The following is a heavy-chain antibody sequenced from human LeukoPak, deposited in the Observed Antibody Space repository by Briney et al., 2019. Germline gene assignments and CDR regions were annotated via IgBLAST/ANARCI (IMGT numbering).Heavy chain of an antibody. J-gene: IGHJ6*02. CDR1: GFTFSSYS. D-gene: IGHD6-13*01. V-gene: IGHV3-21*01. Sequence: GGSVRLSCAASGFTFSSYSMNWVRQAPGKGLEWVSSISSSSSYIYYADSVKGRFTISRDNAKNSLYLQMNSLRAEDTAVYYCARDVGPAAAGTIYGMDVWGQGTPVTVSS. CDR2: ISSSSSYI. CDR3: ARDVGPAAAGTIYGMDV.